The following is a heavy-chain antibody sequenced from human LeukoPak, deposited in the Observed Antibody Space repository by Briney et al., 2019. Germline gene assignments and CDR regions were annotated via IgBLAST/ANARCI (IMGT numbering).Heavy chain of an antibody. J-gene: IGHJ5*02. CDR2: INSDGSST. CDR3: AREDAEFNWFDP. V-gene: IGHV3-74*01. Sequence: PGGSLRLSCAASGFTFSSYWMHWVRQAPGKGLVWVSRINSDGSSTSYADSVKGRFTISRDNAKDTLYLQMNSLRAEDTAVYYCAREDAEFNWFDPWGQGTLVTVSS. CDR1: GFTFSSYW. D-gene: IGHD1-14*01.